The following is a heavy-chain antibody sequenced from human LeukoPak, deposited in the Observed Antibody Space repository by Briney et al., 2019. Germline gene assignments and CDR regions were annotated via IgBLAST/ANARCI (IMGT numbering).Heavy chain of an antibody. CDR1: GFTFSSYW. V-gene: IGHV3-7*01. J-gene: IGHJ6*03. Sequence: GGSLRLSCAASGFTFSSYWMSWVRQAPGKGLEWVANIKQDGSEKYYVDSVKGRFTISRDNAKNSLYLQVNSLRAEDTAIYYCTRDVTIAARPYYNYYYMAVWGKATTVTVSS. D-gene: IGHD6-6*01. CDR3: TRDVTIAARPYYNYYYMAV. CDR2: IKQDGSEK.